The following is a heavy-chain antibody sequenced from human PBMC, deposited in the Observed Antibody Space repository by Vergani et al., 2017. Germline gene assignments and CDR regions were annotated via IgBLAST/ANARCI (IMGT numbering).Heavy chain of an antibody. D-gene: IGHD3-10*01. Sequence: QVQLQQWGAGVVKPSGTLSLTFAVFGESFSSFYWSWIRQPPGKGLEWIGEINNDGHTNYNPSLESRVTVSRDTAKNQFSLNLMSVTAAETAMYYGAVRPGVNLVGGEIVTKRTFDYWSQGSLVTVSS. V-gene: IGHV4-34*02. CDR3: AVRPGVNLVGGEIVTKRTFDY. CDR1: GESFSSFY. CDR2: INNDGHT. J-gene: IGHJ4*02.